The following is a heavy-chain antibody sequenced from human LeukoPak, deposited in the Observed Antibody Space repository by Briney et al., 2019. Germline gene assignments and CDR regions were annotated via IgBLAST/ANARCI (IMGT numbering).Heavy chain of an antibody. D-gene: IGHD5/OR15-5a*01. CDR2: ISYDGSNK. CDR3: AANPGVYGNAFDI. Sequence: GSLRLSCAASGFTFSSYVMHWVRQAPGKGLEWVVFISYDGSNKYYADSVKGRFTISRDNSKNTLYLQMNSLRAEDTAIYYCAANPGVYGNAFDIWGQGTMVTVSS. J-gene: IGHJ3*02. CDR1: GFTFSSYV. V-gene: IGHV3-30*03.